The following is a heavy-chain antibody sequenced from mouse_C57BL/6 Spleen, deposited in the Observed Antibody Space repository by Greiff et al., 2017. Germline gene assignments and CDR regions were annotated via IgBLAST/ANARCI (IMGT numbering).Heavy chain of an antibody. CDR2: ISYDGSN. V-gene: IGHV3-6*01. CDR3: ARDSDYGSRGYFDV. Sequence: DVKLQESGPGLVKPSQSLSLTCSVTGYSITSGYYWNWIRQFPGNKLEWMGYISYDGSNNYNPSLKNRISITRDTSKNQFFLKLNSVTTEDTATYYCARDSDYGSRGYFDVWGTGTTVTVSS. D-gene: IGHD1-1*01. CDR1: GYSITSGYY. J-gene: IGHJ1*03.